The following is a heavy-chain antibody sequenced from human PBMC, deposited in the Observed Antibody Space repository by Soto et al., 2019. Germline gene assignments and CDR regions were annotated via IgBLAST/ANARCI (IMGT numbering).Heavy chain of an antibody. D-gene: IGHD6-13*01. CDR1: GYTFTSYG. Sequence: ASVKVSCKASGYTFTSYGISWVRQAPGQGLEWMGWISAYNGNTNYAQKLQGRVTMTTDTSTSTAYMELRSLRSDDTAVYYCARDFTAAADSSTKGEVYSNYFDYWGQGTLVTVSS. CDR3: ARDFTAAADSSTKGEVYSNYFDY. J-gene: IGHJ4*02. V-gene: IGHV1-18*01. CDR2: ISAYNGNT.